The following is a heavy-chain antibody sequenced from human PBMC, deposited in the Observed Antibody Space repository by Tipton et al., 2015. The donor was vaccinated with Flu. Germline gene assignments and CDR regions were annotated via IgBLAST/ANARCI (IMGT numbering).Heavy chain of an antibody. Sequence: TLSLTCSVSGGSISSTTHYWSWIRQPAGKGLEWIGRIYISGSTNYNPSLKSRVSMSLDRAKNQFSLKVNSVTAADTAVYYCARDLGAFNWFDPWGQGTLVAVSS. CDR3: ARDLGAFNWFDP. CDR1: GGSISSTTHY. V-gene: IGHV4-61*02. J-gene: IGHJ5*02. CDR2: IYISGST. D-gene: IGHD3-16*01.